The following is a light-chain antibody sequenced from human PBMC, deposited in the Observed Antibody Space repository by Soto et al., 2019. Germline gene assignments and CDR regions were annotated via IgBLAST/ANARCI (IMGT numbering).Light chain of an antibody. CDR2: KAS. CDR3: QQYNSYPFT. J-gene: IGKJ2*01. CDR1: QSISSW. Sequence: DIQMTQSPSTLSASVGDRVTITCRASQSISSWLAWYQQKPGKAPKLLIYKASSLESGVPSRFSGSGSGTEYTLTISSLQPDDFATYYCQQYNSYPFTFGQGTKLEI. V-gene: IGKV1-5*03.